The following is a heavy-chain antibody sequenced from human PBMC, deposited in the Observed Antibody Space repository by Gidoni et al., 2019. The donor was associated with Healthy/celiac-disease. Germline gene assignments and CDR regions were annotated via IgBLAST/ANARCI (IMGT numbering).Heavy chain of an antibody. D-gene: IGHD2-21*02. J-gene: IGHJ4*02. V-gene: IGHV3-21*01. CDR3: ARSPMHIVVVTAISDY. CDR2: ISSSSSDI. CDR1: GFTFSSYS. Sequence: EVQLVESGGGLVKPGGSLRLPCAASGFTFSSYSRNWVRQAPGKGLEWVSSISSSSSDIYDADSVKGRFTISRDNAKNSLYLQMNSLRAEDTAVYYCARSPMHIVVVTAISDYWGQGTLVTVSS.